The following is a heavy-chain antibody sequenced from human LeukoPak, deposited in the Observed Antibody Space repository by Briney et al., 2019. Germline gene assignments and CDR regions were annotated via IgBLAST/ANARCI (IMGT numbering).Heavy chain of an antibody. CDR1: GFTFSSYA. CDR3: ARSYYYDSSGPLNY. CDR2: ISYDGSNK. Sequence: GGSLRLSCAASGFTFSSYAMHWVRQAPGKGLEWVAAISYDGSNKYYADSVKGRFTISRDNSKNTLYLQMNSLRAEDTAVYYCARSYYYDSSGPLNYWGQGTLVTVSS. V-gene: IGHV3-30-3*01. J-gene: IGHJ4*02. D-gene: IGHD3-22*01.